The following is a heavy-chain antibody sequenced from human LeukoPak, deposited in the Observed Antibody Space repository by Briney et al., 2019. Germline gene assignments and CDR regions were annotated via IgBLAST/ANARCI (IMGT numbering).Heavy chain of an antibody. V-gene: IGHV1-69*05. D-gene: IGHD2-15*01. CDR2: IIPIFGTA. J-gene: IGHJ4*02. CDR1: GGTFSSYA. CDR3: ARGDCSGGSCYATVDY. Sequence: SVKVSCKASGGTFSSYAISWVRQAPGQGLEWMGGIIPIFGTANYAQKFQGRVTITTDESTSTAYMELSSLRSEDTAVYYCARGDCSGGSCYATVDYWGQGTLVTVSS.